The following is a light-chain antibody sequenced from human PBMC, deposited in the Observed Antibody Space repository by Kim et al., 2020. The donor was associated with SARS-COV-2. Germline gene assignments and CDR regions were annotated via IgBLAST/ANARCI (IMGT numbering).Light chain of an antibody. CDR2: GAS. CDR1: QSVSRG. J-gene: IGKJ4*01. V-gene: IGKV3-15*01. Sequence: VSPGERVTLSCRASQSVSRGIAWYQQKPGQAPRLLLVGASTRPSEIPPRFSGSGSGTDFTLTISSLQSEDFAVYYCQQYSNWQLTFGGGTKVDIK. CDR3: QQYSNWQLT.